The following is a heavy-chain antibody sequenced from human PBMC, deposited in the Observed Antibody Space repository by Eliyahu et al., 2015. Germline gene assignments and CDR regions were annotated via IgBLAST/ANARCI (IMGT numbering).Heavy chain of an antibody. CDR2: IIPMFGKA. Sequence: EVKKPGSSVKVSCKASGGTFSSSGINWVRQAPGQGFEWMGGIIPMFGKANYALRFQGRLTITADESTSTAYMELHNLSSEDMAMYYCARGVSILAKFDYWGQGTLITVSS. CDR1: GGTFSSSG. J-gene: IGHJ4*02. CDR3: ARGVSILAKFDY. V-gene: IGHV1-69*01.